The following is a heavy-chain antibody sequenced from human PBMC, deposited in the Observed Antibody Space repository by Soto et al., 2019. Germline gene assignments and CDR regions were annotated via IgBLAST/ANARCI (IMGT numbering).Heavy chain of an antibody. V-gene: IGHV1-46*01. Sequence: QVHLEQSGAEMWKPGASVTVSCKASGYTFTNYYIHWVRQAPGQGLEWMGVINPTDNRKTYAQIFQGRVTMTRDTSTSTVYMELRSLRSEDTAIYYCAREAQTYSGMDVWGQGTTVTVSS. CDR3: AREAQTYSGMDV. CDR2: INPTDNRK. CDR1: GYTFTNYY. J-gene: IGHJ6*02.